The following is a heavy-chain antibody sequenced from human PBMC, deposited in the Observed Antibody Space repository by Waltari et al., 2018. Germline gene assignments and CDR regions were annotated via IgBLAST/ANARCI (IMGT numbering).Heavy chain of an antibody. CDR3: ARAMVQGVIDY. V-gene: IGHV4-38-2*01. J-gene: IGHJ4*02. CDR1: GYSISSGYY. Sequence: QVQLQESGPGLVKPSETLSLTCAVSGYSISSGYYWGWIRQPPGKGLEWIGSIYHSGSTYYNPSLKSRVTISVDTSKNQFSLKLSSVTAADTAVYYCARAMVQGVIDYWGQGTLVTVSS. CDR2: IYHSGST. D-gene: IGHD3-10*01.